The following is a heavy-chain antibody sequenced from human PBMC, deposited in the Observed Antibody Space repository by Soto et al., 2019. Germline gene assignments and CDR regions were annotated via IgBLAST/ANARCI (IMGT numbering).Heavy chain of an antibody. CDR1: GFTFDDYA. CDR2: ISWNSGSI. V-gene: IGHV3-9*01. D-gene: IGHD3-3*01. J-gene: IGHJ4*02. Sequence: EVQLVESGGGLVQPGRSLRLSCAASGFTFDDYAMHWVRQAPGKGLEWVSGISWNSGSIGYADSVKGRFTISRDNAKNSLYLQMNSLRAEDTALYYCAKGPTIFGVVLPDWGQGTLVTVSS. CDR3: AKGPTIFGVVLPD.